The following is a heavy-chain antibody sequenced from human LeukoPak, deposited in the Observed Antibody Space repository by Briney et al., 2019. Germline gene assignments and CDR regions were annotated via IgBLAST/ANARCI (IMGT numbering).Heavy chain of an antibody. J-gene: IGHJ4*02. Sequence: ASVKVSCKASGYTLTSYYMHWVRQAPGQGLEWMGIINPSGGSISYAQKFQGRVTMTRDTSTSTVYMELSSLRSEDTAVYYCARAPQLWSESDYWGQGTLVTVSS. CDR1: GYTLTSYY. CDR2: INPSGGSI. CDR3: ARAPQLWSESDY. D-gene: IGHD5-18*01. V-gene: IGHV1-46*01.